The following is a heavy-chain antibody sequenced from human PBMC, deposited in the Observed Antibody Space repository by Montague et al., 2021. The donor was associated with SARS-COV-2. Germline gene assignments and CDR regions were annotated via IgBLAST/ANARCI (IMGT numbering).Heavy chain of an antibody. CDR1: GDSITSKTHY. D-gene: IGHD3-3*01. Sequence: TLSLTCTVSGDSITSKTHYWDWVRQPAGEGLEWIGRLLTSGATNFNPSLKSRLTISRDTPKNEFYLKLSSVTAADTAVYYCARGSPHFDFWRGHYGDKYYMDIWGKGTTVTVS. V-gene: IGHV4-61*02. CDR2: LLTSGAT. CDR3: ARGSPHFDFWRGHYGDKYYMDI. J-gene: IGHJ6*03.